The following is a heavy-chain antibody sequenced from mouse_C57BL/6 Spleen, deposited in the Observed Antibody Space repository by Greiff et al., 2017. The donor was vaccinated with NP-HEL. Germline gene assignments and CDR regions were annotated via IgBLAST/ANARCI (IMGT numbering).Heavy chain of an antibody. D-gene: IGHD2-3*01. CDR1: GFTFSSYG. J-gene: IGHJ2*01. V-gene: IGHV5-6*01. CDR2: ISSGGSYT. Sequence: EVQLVESGGDLVKPGGSLKLSCAASGFTFSSYGMSWVRQTPDKRLEWVATISSGGSYTYYPDSVKGRFTISRDNAKNTLYLQMSSLKSEDTAMYYCARHYERYFDYWGQGTTLTVSS. CDR3: ARHYERYFDY.